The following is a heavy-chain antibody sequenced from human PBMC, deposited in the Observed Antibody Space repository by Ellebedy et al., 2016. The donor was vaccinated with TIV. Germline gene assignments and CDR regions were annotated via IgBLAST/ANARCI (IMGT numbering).Heavy chain of an antibody. D-gene: IGHD3-16*01. V-gene: IGHV4-59*01. CDR3: VRGGGTFDS. CDR1: DGSINNYY. Sequence: MPSETLSLTCTVSDGSINNYYWSWIRQPPGKRLEWIGYISYSGTTNYNPSLKSRVTVSVDTSKNQFSLKLSSVTAADTALYYCVRGGGTFDSWGQGTLVTVSS. CDR2: ISYSGTT. J-gene: IGHJ4*02.